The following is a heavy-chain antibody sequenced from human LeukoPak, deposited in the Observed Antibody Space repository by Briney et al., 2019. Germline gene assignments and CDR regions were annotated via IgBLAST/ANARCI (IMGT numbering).Heavy chain of an antibody. CDR1: GGSISSSSYY. CDR2: IYHSGST. V-gene: IGHV4-39*01. J-gene: IGHJ4*02. Sequence: SETLSLTCTVSGGSISSSSYYWGWIRQPPGKGLEWIGSIYHSGSTYYNPSLKSRVTISVDTSKNQFSLKLSSVTAADTAVYYCARTYVHFDYWGQGTLVTVSS. CDR3: ARTYVHFDY. D-gene: IGHD3-10*02.